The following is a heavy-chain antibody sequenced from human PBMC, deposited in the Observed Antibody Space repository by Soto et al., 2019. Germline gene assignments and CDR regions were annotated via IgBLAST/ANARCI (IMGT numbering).Heavy chain of an antibody. J-gene: IGHJ5*02. CDR1: GGSFSGYY. Sequence: SETLSLTCAVYGGSFSGYYWSWIRQPPGKGLERIGEINHSGSTNYNPSLKSRVTISVDTSKNQFSLKLSSVTAADTAVYYCARGFGGAAAGTSIWFDPWGQGTLVTVSS. CDR2: INHSGST. CDR3: ARGFGGAAAGTSIWFDP. V-gene: IGHV4-34*01. D-gene: IGHD6-13*01.